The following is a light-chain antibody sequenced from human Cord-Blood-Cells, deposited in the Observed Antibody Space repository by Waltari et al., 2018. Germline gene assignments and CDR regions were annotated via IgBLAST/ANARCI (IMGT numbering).Light chain of an antibody. CDR3: SSYTSSSTLV. J-gene: IGLJ1*01. Sequence: QSAPTQPASVSGSPGQSITLSCTGTSSDVGGYNYVSWYQQHPGKAPKLMIYDVSNRPSGVSNRFSGSKSGNTASLTISGLQAEDEADYYCSSYTSSSTLVFGTGTKVTVL. CDR2: DVS. V-gene: IGLV2-14*01. CDR1: SSDVGGYNY.